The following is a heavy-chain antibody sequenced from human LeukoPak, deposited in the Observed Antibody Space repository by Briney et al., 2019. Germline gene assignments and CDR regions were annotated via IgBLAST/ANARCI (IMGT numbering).Heavy chain of an antibody. CDR2: IYHSGSI. V-gene: IGHV4-30-2*01. CDR1: GGSISSGGYS. CDR3: ASSWYRRGLDY. D-gene: IGHD6-13*01. J-gene: IGHJ4*02. Sequence: SQTLSLTCAVSGGSISSGGYSWSWIRQPPGKGLEWIGYIYHSGSIYYNPSLKSRVTISVDRSKNQFSLKLSSVTAADTAVYYCASSWYRRGLDYWGQGTLVTVSS.